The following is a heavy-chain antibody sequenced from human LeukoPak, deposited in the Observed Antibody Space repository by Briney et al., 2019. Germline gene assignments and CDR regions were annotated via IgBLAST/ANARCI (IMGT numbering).Heavy chain of an antibody. V-gene: IGHV1-8*01. CDR2: MNPNSGNT. Sequence: ASVKVSCKASGYTFTSYDINWVRQATGQGLEWMGWMNPNSGNTGYAQKFQGRVTMTRNTSISTAYMELSSLRSEDTAVYYCARGRGSGWYSLLAVYYCYGMDVWGQGTTVTVS. CDR3: ARGRGSGWYSLLAVYYCYGMDV. CDR1: GYTFTSYD. J-gene: IGHJ6*02. D-gene: IGHD6-19*01.